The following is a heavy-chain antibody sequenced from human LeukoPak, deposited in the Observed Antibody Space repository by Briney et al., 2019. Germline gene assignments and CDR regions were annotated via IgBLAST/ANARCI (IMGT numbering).Heavy chain of an antibody. CDR3: AIRVPAKDAFDI. CDR1: GFTFSSYG. CDR2: IRYDGSNK. J-gene: IGHJ3*02. Sequence: GGSLRLSCAASGFTFSSYGMHWVRQAPGKGLEWVAFIRYDGSNKYYADSVKGRFTISRDNSKNTLYLQMNSLRAEDTAVYYCAIRVPAKDAFDIWGQGTMVTVSS. V-gene: IGHV3-30*02. D-gene: IGHD6-25*01.